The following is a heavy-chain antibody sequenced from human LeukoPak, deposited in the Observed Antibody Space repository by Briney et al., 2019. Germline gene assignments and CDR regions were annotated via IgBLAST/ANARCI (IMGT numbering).Heavy chain of an antibody. CDR2: ISGSGGST. CDR3: AKDLGVLRYFDTPNFDY. V-gene: IGHV3-23*01. J-gene: IGHJ4*02. CDR1: GFTFSSYA. D-gene: IGHD3-9*01. Sequence: PGGSLRLSCAASGFTFSSYAMSRVRQAPGKGLEWVSAISGSGGSTYYADSVKGRFTISRDNSKNTLYLQMNSLRAEDTAVYCCAKDLGVLRYFDTPNFDYWGQGTLVTVSS.